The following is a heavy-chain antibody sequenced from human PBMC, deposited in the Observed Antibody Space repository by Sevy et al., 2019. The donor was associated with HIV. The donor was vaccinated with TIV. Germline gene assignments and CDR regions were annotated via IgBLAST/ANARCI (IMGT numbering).Heavy chain of an antibody. V-gene: IGHV4-34*01. D-gene: IGHD2-2*01. CDR2: INESGIT. CDR1: DGSFSGYY. J-gene: IGHJ5*02. Sequence: SETLSLTCAVHDGSFSGYYWNWIRQLPGKGLEWIGEINESGITYYNPSLKSRVTISVDTSKKQFSLKLNSLTAVDWAVYFCARSPPVVVVPGAPSWFDPWGQGTLVTVSS. CDR3: ARSPPVVVVPGAPSWFDP.